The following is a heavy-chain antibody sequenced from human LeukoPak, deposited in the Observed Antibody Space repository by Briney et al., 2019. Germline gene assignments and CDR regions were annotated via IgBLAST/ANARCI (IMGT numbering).Heavy chain of an antibody. J-gene: IGHJ6*03. D-gene: IGHD1-26*01. CDR2: IIPIFGTA. CDR1: GGTFSSYA. V-gene: IGHV1-69*13. CDR3: ARAFSGSYLSYYYYMDV. Sequence: SVKVSCKASGGTFSSYAISWVRQAPGQGLEWMGGIIPIFGTANYAQKFQGRVTITADESTSTAYMELSSLRSEDTAVHYCARAFSGSYLSYYYYMDVWGKGTTVTISS.